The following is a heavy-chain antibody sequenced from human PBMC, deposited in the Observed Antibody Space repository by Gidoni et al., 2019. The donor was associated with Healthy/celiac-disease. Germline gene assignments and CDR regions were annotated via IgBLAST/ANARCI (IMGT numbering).Heavy chain of an antibody. Sequence: EVRLVESGGGLVQPGGSLRLVCAASGFTFSSYAMHWVRQAPGKGLEYVSAISSNGGSTYYANSVKGRFTISRDNSKNTLYLQMGSLRAEDMAVYYCARVPQPLVGAYYFDYWGQGTLVTVSS. CDR1: GFTFSSYA. CDR2: ISSNGGST. J-gene: IGHJ4*02. CDR3: ARVPQPLVGAYYFDY. V-gene: IGHV3-64*01. D-gene: IGHD1-26*01.